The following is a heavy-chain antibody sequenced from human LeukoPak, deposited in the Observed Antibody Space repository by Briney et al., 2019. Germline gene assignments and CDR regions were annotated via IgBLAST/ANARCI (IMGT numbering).Heavy chain of an antibody. D-gene: IGHD5-18*01. CDR2: IRYDGNSK. J-gene: IGHJ4*02. Sequence: GGSLRLSCAASGFTFRNAWMSWVRQAPGKGLEWVAFIRYDGNSKYYADSVKGRFTISRDNSKNTLFLQMDSLRDEDTAVYYCARAGYSYGLFDYWGQGTLVTVSS. CDR3: ARAGYSYGLFDY. V-gene: IGHV3-30*02. CDR1: GFTFRNAW.